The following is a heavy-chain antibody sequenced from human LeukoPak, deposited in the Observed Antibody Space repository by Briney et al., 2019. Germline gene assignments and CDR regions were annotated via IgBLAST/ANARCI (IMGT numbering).Heavy chain of an antibody. CDR1: GVSFSGYY. D-gene: IGHD2-8*01. V-gene: IGHV4-34*01. CDR3: ARGRGVYAIRGWGPGDYYYYMDV. J-gene: IGHJ6*03. Sequence: SETLSLTCAVYGVSFSGYYWSWIRQPPGKGLERIGEINHSGSTNYNPSLKSRVTISVDTSKNQFSLKLSSVTAADTAVYYCARGRGVYAIRGWGPGDYYYYMDVWGKGTTVTVSS. CDR2: INHSGST.